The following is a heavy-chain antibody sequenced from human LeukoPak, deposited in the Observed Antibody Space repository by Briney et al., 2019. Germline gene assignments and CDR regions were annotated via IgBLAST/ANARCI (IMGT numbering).Heavy chain of an antibody. CDR1: GGSISSSSYY. J-gene: IGHJ3*02. Sequence: SETLSLTCTVSGGSISSSSYYWGWIRQPPGKGLEWIGSIYNSGSTYYNPSLKSRVTLSVDTSQNHFSLKLSSVTAADTAVYYCASRSGYYYDSSGYYQDAFDIWGQGTMVTVSS. V-gene: IGHV4-39*02. D-gene: IGHD3-22*01. CDR3: ASRSGYYYDSSGYYQDAFDI. CDR2: IYNSGST.